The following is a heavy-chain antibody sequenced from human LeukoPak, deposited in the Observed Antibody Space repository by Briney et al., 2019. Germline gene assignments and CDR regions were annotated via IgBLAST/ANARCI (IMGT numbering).Heavy chain of an antibody. Sequence: GGSLRLSCAASGFTVSSNYMSWVRQAPGKGLEWVSVIYSGGSTYYADSVKGRFTISRDNSKNTLYLQMNSLRAEDTAVYYCASGMWSAYYFDYWGQGTLVTVSS. V-gene: IGHV3-53*01. D-gene: IGHD2-21*01. J-gene: IGHJ4*02. CDR3: ASGMWSAYYFDY. CDR2: IYSGGST. CDR1: GFTVSSNY.